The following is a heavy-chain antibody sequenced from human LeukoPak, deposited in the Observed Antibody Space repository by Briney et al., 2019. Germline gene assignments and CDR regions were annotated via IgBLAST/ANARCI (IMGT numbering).Heavy chain of an antibody. J-gene: IGHJ4*02. CDR2: ISTENGDS. D-gene: IGHD1-7*01. V-gene: IGHV1-18*01. CDR1: GYTFTDHG. Sequence: GASVKVSCKASGYTFTDHGISWVRQAPGQGLEWMGWISTENGDSNYAQKVQARVTMTTDTSTNTAYMELRSLRSDDTAVYYCARDRGNYNGIDYWGQGTLVTVSS. CDR3: ARDRGNYNGIDY.